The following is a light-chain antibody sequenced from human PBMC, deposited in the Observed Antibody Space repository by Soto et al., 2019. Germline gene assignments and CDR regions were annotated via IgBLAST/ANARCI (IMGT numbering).Light chain of an antibody. Sequence: EVVMTQSPATLSVSPGERATLSCRASQSVSSNLAWYQQKHGQAPRLLIYGASTRATGIPARFSGSGSGTEFTLTISSRQSEDFAVYYCQRYDNWPPITFGQGTRLGIK. J-gene: IGKJ5*01. CDR2: GAS. CDR1: QSVSSN. CDR3: QRYDNWPPIT. V-gene: IGKV3-15*01.